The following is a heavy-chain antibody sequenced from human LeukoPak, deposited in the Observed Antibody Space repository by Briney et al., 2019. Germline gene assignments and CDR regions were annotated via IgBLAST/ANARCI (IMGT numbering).Heavy chain of an antibody. CDR2: INHSGST. Sequence: SETLSLTCAVYGGSFSGYYWSWIRQPPGKGLEWIGVINHSGSTNYNPSLKSRVTISVDTSKNQFSLKLSSVTAADTAVYYCARNSGYGIHYYYYGMDVWGQGTTVTVSS. D-gene: IGHD5-12*01. CDR1: GGSFSGYY. CDR3: ARNSGYGIHYYYYGMDV. J-gene: IGHJ6*01. V-gene: IGHV4-34*01.